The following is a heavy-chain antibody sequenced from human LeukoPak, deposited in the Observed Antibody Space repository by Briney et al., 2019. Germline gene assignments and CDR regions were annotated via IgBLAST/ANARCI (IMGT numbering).Heavy chain of an antibody. D-gene: IGHD6-13*01. V-gene: IGHV3-23*01. CDR3: AKPFSSSWYAPYDC. Sequence: GGSLRLSCAASGFTFSSYAMSWVRQAPGKGLEWVSLISFSEGTTYYADSVKGRFTVSRDNSKNTLYLRMDSLRAEDTAIYYCAKPFSSSWYAPYDCWGQGTLVTVSS. CDR1: GFTFSSYA. J-gene: IGHJ4*02. CDR2: ISFSEGTT.